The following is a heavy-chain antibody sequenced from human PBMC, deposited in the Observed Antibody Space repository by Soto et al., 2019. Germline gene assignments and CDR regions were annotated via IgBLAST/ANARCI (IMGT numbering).Heavy chain of an antibody. V-gene: IGHV3-48*03. CDR1: GFTFSSYE. CDR3: ARAYSSSWNYYGMDV. D-gene: IGHD6-13*01. Sequence: GGSLRLSCAASGFTFSSYEMNWVRQAPGKGLEWVSYISSSGSTIYYADSVKGRFTISRDNAKNSLYLQMNSLRAGDTAVYYCARAYSSSWNYYGMDVWGQGTTVTVSS. CDR2: ISSSGSTI. J-gene: IGHJ6*02.